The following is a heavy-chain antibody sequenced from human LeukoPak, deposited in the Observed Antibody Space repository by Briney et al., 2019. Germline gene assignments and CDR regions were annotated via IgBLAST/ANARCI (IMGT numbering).Heavy chain of an antibody. J-gene: IGHJ4*02. CDR2: IYPGDSDT. CDR1: GYSFTTYW. V-gene: IGHV5-51*01. D-gene: IGHD2-15*01. Sequence: PGESLKISCKGSGYSFTTYWIGLVRQMPGKGPEWMGIIYPGDSDTRYSPSFQGQVTISADKSIGTAYLQWSSLKASDTAMYYCARARYCSGGSCYAEYWGQGTLVTVSS. CDR3: ARARYCSGGSCYAEY.